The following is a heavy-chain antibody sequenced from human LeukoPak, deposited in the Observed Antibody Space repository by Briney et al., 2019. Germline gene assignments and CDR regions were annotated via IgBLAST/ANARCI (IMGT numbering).Heavy chain of an antibody. CDR2: SYGST. J-gene: IGHJ4*02. D-gene: IGHD3-9*01. Sequence: PSETLSLPCTVSGGSISSGGYFWSWIRQLPGEGLEWIGYSYGSTNYNPSLKSRVTISVDTSKNQFSLKLTSVTAADTAVYYCARELGRLVDFWGQGTLVTVSS. V-gene: IGHV4-31*03. CDR1: GGSISSGGYF. CDR3: ARELGRLVDF.